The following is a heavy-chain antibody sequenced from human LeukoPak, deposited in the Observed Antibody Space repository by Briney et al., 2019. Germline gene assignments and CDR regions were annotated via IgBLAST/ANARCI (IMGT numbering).Heavy chain of an antibody. D-gene: IGHD6-13*01. Sequence: ASVTVSFKASGYTFTSYYINWVRQATGQGLEWMGWMNPNSGNTGYAQKFQGRVTMTRNTSISTAYMELSSLRSEDTAVYYCARSASSIAAAGTIDYWGQGTLVTVSS. V-gene: IGHV1-8*01. CDR1: GYTFTSYY. CDR3: ARSASSIAAAGTIDY. J-gene: IGHJ4*02. CDR2: MNPNSGNT.